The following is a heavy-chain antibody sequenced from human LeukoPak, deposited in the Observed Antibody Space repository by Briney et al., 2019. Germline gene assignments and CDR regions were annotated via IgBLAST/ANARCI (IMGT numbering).Heavy chain of an antibody. CDR1: GFTFSTYG. CDR3: AKYWSFDTSTMVFDS. Sequence: GRSLTLSCAASGFTFSTYGMHWVRQAPGKGLEWVAFISYDGNYKYYGDSVKGRFTISRDNSKNTLYLQMNSLRAEDTAVYHCAKYWSFDTSTMVFDSWGQGTLVTLSS. V-gene: IGHV3-30*18. CDR2: ISYDGNYK. D-gene: IGHD3-10*01. J-gene: IGHJ4*02.